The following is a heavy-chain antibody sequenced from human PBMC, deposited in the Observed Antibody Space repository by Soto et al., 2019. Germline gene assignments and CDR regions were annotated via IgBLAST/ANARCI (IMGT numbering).Heavy chain of an antibody. Sequence: GASVKVSCKASGYTFTDYYMHWVRQAPGQGLEWMGWINPNSGGTNYAQKLQGRVTMTRDTSISTAYMELSRLRSDDTAIYYCARTDTAMATPYCGMDVWGQGTTVTVSS. CDR1: GYTFTDYY. CDR3: ARTDTAMATPYCGMDV. D-gene: IGHD5-18*01. CDR2: INPNSGGT. J-gene: IGHJ6*02. V-gene: IGHV1-2*02.